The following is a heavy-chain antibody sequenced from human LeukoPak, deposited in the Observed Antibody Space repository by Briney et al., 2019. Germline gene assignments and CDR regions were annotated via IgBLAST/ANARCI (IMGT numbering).Heavy chain of an antibody. CDR2: ISYDGSNK. CDR1: GFTFSNYG. D-gene: IGHD2-8*01. CDR3: ARGVLMVYAINY. Sequence: PGGSLRLSCAASGFTFSNYGMHWVRQAPGKGLEWVAVISYDGSNKYYADSVKGRFTVSRDNSMNTLYLEMNSLRAEDTAVYYCARGVLMVYAINYWGQGTLVTVSS. V-gene: IGHV3-30*03. J-gene: IGHJ4*02.